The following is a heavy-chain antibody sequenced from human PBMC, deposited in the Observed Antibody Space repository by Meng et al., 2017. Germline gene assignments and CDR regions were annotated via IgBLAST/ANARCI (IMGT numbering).Heavy chain of an antibody. CDR2: INQSGST. Sequence: QVHAQQWGAGRLTPSDTLPLTCVGYGGALIGYYWSWIRQPPGKGQEWIGEINQSGSTNYTPSLKSRVTISVDTSKNQFSLKLSSVTAADTAVYYCLDEAPRSDYWGQGSLVTVSS. J-gene: IGHJ4*02. D-gene: IGHD1-1*01. CDR1: GGALIGYY. V-gene: IGHV4-34*01. CDR3: LDEAPRSDY.